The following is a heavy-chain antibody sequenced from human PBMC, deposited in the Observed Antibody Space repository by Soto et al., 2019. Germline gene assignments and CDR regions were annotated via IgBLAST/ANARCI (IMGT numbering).Heavy chain of an antibody. V-gene: IGHV1-46*01. CDR3: ARVALSGGGWLDP. Sequence: ASVKVSCKASGNTFTRFYIHWVRQAPGQGLEWMGIINPRSGDTTYAQKFQGRITVTRDTSTNTVYMELTSLRNEDTAVYYCARVALSGGGWLDPWGQGTLVTASS. CDR2: INPRSGDT. J-gene: IGHJ5*02. D-gene: IGHD1-26*01. CDR1: GNTFTRFY.